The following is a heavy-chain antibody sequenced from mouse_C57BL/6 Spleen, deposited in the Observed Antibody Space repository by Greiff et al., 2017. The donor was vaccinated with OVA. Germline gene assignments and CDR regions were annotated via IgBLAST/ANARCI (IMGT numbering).Heavy chain of an antibody. Sequence: QVQLQQPGAELVKPGASVKMSCKASGYTFTSYWITWVKQRPGQGLEWIGDIYPGSGSTNYNEKFKSKATLTADTSSSTAYMQLSSLTSEDSAVYYCARNRDYWGQGTTLTVSS. CDR1: GYTFTSYW. CDR2: IYPGSGST. J-gene: IGHJ2*01. CDR3: ARNRDY. V-gene: IGHV1-55*01.